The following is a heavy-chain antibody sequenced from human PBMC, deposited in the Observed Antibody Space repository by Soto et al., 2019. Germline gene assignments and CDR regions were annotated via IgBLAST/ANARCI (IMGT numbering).Heavy chain of an antibody. Sequence: QVQLQQWGAGLLKPSETLSLTCAVYGGSFSGYYWSWIRQPPGKGLEWIGEINHSGSTNYNPSLKSRVTISVDTSKNQSSLKLSSVTAADTAVYYCARGRVVTMKVVVNRYYFDYWGQGTLVTVSS. CDR2: INHSGST. D-gene: IGHD3-22*01. J-gene: IGHJ4*02. CDR1: GGSFSGYY. V-gene: IGHV4-34*01. CDR3: ARGRVVTMKVVVNRYYFDY.